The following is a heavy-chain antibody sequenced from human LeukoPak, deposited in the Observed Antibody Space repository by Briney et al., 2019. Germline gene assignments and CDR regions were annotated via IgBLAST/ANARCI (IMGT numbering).Heavy chain of an antibody. V-gene: IGHV1-46*01. D-gene: IGHD2-15*01. CDR2: INPNGGST. J-gene: IGHJ6*03. CDR3: ARDRRDRGYCSGGSCYYYYYMDV. Sequence: ASVKVSCKAAGYTFTSYYMHWVRQAPGQGLEWMGIINPNGGSTSYAQKFQGRVTMTRDMSTSTVYMELSSLRSEDTAVYYCARDRRDRGYCSGGSCYYYYYMDVWGKGTTVTVAS. CDR1: GYTFTSYY.